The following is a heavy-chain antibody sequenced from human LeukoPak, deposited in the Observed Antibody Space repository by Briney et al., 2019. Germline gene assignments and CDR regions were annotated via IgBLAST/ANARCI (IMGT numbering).Heavy chain of an antibody. CDR2: IYYSGDT. D-gene: IGHD4-23*01. V-gene: IGHV4-30-4*07. Sequence: SETLSLTCAVSGASISSGGYSWSWMRQPPGKGLEWIGHIYYSGDTYYNPSHKSRVTMSVDTSKNQFSLKLSSVTAADTAVYYCEGYGGVWGQGTLVTVSS. J-gene: IGHJ1*01. CDR1: GASISSGGYS. CDR3: EGYGGV.